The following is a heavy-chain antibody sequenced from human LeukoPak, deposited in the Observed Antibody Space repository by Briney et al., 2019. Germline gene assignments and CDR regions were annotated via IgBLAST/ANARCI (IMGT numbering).Heavy chain of an antibody. V-gene: IGHV4-61*02. D-gene: IGHD2-8*02. Sequence: SETLSLTCTVSGGSISSGSSYWRWIRQPAGKRLEWIGRIYSSGSTNYDPSLKSRVTISVDTSKNQFSLKLSSVTAADTAVYYCARDLVDAFDIWGQGTMVTVSS. CDR2: IYSSGST. J-gene: IGHJ3*02. CDR3: ARDLVDAFDI. CDR1: GGSISSGSSY.